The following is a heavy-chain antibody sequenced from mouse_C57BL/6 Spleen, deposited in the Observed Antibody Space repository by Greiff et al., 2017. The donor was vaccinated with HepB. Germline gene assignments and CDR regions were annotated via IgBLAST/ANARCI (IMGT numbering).Heavy chain of an antibody. CDR3: ARSGEDAMDY. V-gene: IGHV1-26*01. CDR1: GYTFTDYY. Sequence: VQLQQSGPELVKPGASVKISCKASGYTFTDYYMHWVKQSPGKSLEWIGDINPNNGGTSYNQKFKGKATLTVDKSSSTAYMELRSLTSEDSAVYYCARSGEDAMDYWGQGTSVTVSS. J-gene: IGHJ4*01. CDR2: INPNNGGT.